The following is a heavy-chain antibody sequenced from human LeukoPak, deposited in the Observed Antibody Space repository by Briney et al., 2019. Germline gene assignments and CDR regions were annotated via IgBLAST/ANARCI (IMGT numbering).Heavy chain of an antibody. CDR1: GFTFSSYT. CDR2: ISSSSSTI. V-gene: IGHV3-48*01. Sequence: GGSLRLSCAASGFTFSSYTMNWARQAPGKGLEWVSYISSSSSTIYYADSVRGRFSISRDNTKNSLHLQMNSLRVEDTAMYYCARMIGGASGDFDNWGQGTLVTVSS. CDR3: ARMIGGASGDFDN. J-gene: IGHJ4*02. D-gene: IGHD2-21*01.